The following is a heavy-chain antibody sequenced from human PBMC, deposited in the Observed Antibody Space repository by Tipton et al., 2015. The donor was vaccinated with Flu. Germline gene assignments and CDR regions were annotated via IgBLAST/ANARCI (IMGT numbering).Heavy chain of an antibody. D-gene: IGHD4-11*01. Sequence: TLSLTCTVSETSVSSFYWSWIRQAPGKGLEWIANIHYSRGTNYNPSLKSRVTISVDRSKNQISLKLSSVTAADTAVYYCARRDFSNYVSEPKNWFDPWGQGILVTVSS. J-gene: IGHJ5*02. V-gene: IGHV4-59*08. CDR2: IHYSRGT. CDR3: ARRDFSNYVSEPKNWFDP. CDR1: ETSVSSFY.